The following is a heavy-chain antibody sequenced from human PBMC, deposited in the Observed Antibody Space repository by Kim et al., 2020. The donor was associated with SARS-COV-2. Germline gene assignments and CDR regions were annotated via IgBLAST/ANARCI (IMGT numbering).Heavy chain of an antibody. J-gene: IGHJ4*02. Sequence: GGSLRLSCAASGFTFSSYAMHWVRQAPGKGPEWVALMSYDGRNKDYADSVKGRFTISRDNSKNTLYLQMNSLRPEDTAVYYCAKPYWGAARPLDYFDYWGQGTLVTVSS. CDR2: MSYDGRNK. CDR3: AKPYWGAARPLDYFDY. V-gene: IGHV3-30*18. CDR1: GFTFSSYA. D-gene: IGHD6-6*01.